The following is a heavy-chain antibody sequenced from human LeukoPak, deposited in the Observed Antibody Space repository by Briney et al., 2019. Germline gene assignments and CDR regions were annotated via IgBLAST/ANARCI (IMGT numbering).Heavy chain of an antibody. D-gene: IGHD1-26*01. V-gene: IGHV3-48*02. Sequence: PGGSLRLSCAASGFTFSSYSMNWVRQAPGKGLEWLSFISSSSGTIYYADSVKGRFTISRDNAKNPLYLQINSLRDEDTAVYYCARDRTGRYDFDYWGQGTLVTVSS. CDR1: GFTFSSYS. J-gene: IGHJ4*02. CDR3: ARDRTGRYDFDY. CDR2: ISSSSGTI.